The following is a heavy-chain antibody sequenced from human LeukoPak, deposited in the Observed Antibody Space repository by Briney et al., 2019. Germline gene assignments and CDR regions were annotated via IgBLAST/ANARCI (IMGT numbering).Heavy chain of an antibody. CDR3: ARDLSEKYSCDY. CDR1: GFTFSSYS. CDR2: ISSSSSYI. D-gene: IGHD5-18*01. J-gene: IGHJ4*02. Sequence: GGSLRLSCAASGFTFSSYSMNWVRQAPGKGLEWVSSISSSSSYIYYADSVKGRFTISRDNAKNSLYLQMNSLRAEDTAVYYCARDLSEKYSCDYWGQGTLVTVPS. V-gene: IGHV3-21*01.